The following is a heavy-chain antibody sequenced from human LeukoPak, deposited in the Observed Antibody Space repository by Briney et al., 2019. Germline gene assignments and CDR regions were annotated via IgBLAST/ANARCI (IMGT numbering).Heavy chain of an antibody. CDR3: TTAVRITGFDS. V-gene: IGHV3-15*01. Sequence: GGSLRLSCATSGFTFSNAWMTWVRHAPGKGLEWVSLIKRKTDGGTTDYAAPVKGRFTVSRNDSVNTLYLQMNSLKTEDTGVYYCTTAVRITGFDSWGQGALVTVSS. J-gene: IGHJ4*02. CDR2: IKRKTDGGTT. CDR1: GFTFSNAW. D-gene: IGHD3-16*01.